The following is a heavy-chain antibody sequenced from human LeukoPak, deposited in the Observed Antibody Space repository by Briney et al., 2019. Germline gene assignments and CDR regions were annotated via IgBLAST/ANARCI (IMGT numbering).Heavy chain of an antibody. D-gene: IGHD1-26*01. Sequence: PSETLSLTCSVSGASISTYYWSWIRQPAGKGLEWIGRLYTSGSTNYNPSLKSRVTMSVDTSKGQFSLKLRSVTAADTAVYYCGRELDSRSERWRLGRWGQGTLVTVSS. CDR1: GASISTYY. CDR2: LYTSGST. J-gene: IGHJ5*02. V-gene: IGHV4-4*07. CDR3: GRELDSRSERWRLGR.